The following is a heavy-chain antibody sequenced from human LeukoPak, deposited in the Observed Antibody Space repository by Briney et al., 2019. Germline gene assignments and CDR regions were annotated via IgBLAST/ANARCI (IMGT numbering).Heavy chain of an antibody. V-gene: IGHV3-33*01. J-gene: IGHJ4*02. CDR3: ARDLGYCSGGSCYPRGFDY. CDR2: IWYDGSNK. Sequence: GGSLRLSCAASGFTFSSYGMHWVRQAPGKGPEWVAVIWYDGSNKYYADSVKGRFTISKDNSKNTLYLQMNSLRAEDTAVYCCARDLGYCSGGSCYPRGFDYWGQGTLVTVSS. D-gene: IGHD2-15*01. CDR1: GFTFSSYG.